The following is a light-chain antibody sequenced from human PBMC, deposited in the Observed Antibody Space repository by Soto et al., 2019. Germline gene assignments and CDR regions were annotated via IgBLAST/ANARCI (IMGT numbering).Light chain of an antibody. CDR2: EVS. J-gene: IGLJ2*01. Sequence: QSVLTQPPSASGSPGQSVTISCTGTSSDVGGYTDVSWYQQHPGKAPKLMIYEVSKRPSGVPDRFSGAKSGNTASLTVSGLQAEDEADYYCSSYAGSNNFVVFGGGTKLTVL. CDR3: SSYAGSNNFVV. V-gene: IGLV2-8*01. CDR1: SSDVGGYTD.